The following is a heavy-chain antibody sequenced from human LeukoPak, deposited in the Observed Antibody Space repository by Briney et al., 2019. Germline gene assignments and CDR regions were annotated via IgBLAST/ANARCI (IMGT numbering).Heavy chain of an antibody. V-gene: IGHV3-66*02. Sequence: GGSLRLSCAASGFSVSTKFMSWVGQAPGKGLEWVSSFYRGGSTRYVDSVKGRFTTSRDHSKNTMYLQMNSLRVEDTAVYYCARYYDSSGYTQGAFDIWGQGTMVTVS. CDR1: GFSVSTKF. D-gene: IGHD3-22*01. J-gene: IGHJ3*02. CDR2: FYRGGST. CDR3: ARYYDSSGYTQGAFDI.